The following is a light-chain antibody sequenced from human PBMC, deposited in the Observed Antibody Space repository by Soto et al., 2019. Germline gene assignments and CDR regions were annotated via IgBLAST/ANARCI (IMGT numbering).Light chain of an antibody. J-gene: IGKJ2*01. CDR3: QKYAAAPHT. CDR2: GAS. V-gene: IGKV3-20*01. CDR1: QSFSSSQ. Sequence: EIVLTQSPVTLSLSPGESATISCRASQSFSSSQVAWYQKKPGQAPRLLIYGASSKATGIPDRFSGVGSETDFTLTINRLEPEDFAVYYCQKYAAAPHTFGQGTKLEIK.